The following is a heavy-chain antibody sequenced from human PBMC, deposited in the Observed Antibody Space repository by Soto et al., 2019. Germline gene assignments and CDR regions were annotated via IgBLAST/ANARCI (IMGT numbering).Heavy chain of an antibody. D-gene: IGHD2-15*01. CDR2: IYYSGST. Sequence: QVQLQESGPGLVKPSQTLSLTCTVSGGSISSGGYYWSWIRQHPGKGLEWIGYIYYSGSTYYNPSLKSGVTISVDTSKNQFSLKLSSVTAADTAVYYCASRGFVTGSGPSPRVFDYWGQGTLVTVSS. CDR1: GGSISSGGYY. J-gene: IGHJ4*02. CDR3: ASRGFVTGSGPSPRVFDY. V-gene: IGHV4-31*03.